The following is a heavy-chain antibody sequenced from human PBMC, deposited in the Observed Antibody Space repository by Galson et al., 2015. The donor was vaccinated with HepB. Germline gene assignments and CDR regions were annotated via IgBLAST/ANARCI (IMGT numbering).Heavy chain of an antibody. CDR3: TRAGTTWGRFPYYGLDV. D-gene: IGHD1-14*01. Sequence: SVKVSCKASGYTFSSYSITWVRQAPGQGLEWMGRINPNSGGTNFAQKFQDRVTMTRDTSINTAYLELSRLRTDDTAVYYCTRAGTTWGRFPYYGLDVWGQGTTLTVSS. J-gene: IGHJ6*02. CDR2: INPNSGGT. CDR1: GYTFSSYS. V-gene: IGHV1-2*06.